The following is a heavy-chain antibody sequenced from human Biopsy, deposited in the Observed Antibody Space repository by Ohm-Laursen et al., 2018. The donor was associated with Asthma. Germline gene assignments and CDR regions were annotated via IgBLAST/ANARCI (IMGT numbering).Heavy chain of an antibody. Sequence: SLRLSCSASGFAVSSDYMFWVRQAPGKGLEWVSVIYSGGTPHTADSVRGRFTISRDYSKNTLYLQMHSLRAEDTAVYYCARGDSSNWSHYYFDYWGQGTLVTVSS. V-gene: IGHV3-53*01. D-gene: IGHD3-22*01. CDR1: GFAVSSDY. CDR3: ARGDSSNWSHYYFDY. CDR2: IYSGGTP. J-gene: IGHJ4*02.